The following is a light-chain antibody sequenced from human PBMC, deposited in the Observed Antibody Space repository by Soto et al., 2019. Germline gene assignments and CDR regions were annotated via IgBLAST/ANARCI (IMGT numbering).Light chain of an antibody. CDR2: NNN. V-gene: IGLV1-40*01. CDR3: QSYDSSLSVHVV. CDR1: SSNIGAGYD. J-gene: IGLJ2*01. Sequence: QSVLTQPPSVSGAPGQRVTISCTGSSSNIGAGYDVHWYQQFPGTAPKLLISNNNNRPSGVPDRLSGSKSGTSASLAITGLQAEDEADYYCQSYDSSLSVHVVFGGGTKLTVL.